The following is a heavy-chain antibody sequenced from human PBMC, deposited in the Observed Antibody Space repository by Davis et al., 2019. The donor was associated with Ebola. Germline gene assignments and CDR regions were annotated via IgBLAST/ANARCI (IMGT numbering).Heavy chain of an antibody. V-gene: IGHV3-23*01. CDR3: AGRGSYRSFYYYGMDV. D-gene: IGHD3-16*02. CDR1: GFTFSSYA. CDR2: ISISGGST. J-gene: IGHJ6*02. Sequence: PGGSLRLSCAASGFTFSSYAMTWVRQAPGKGLEWVSGISISGGSTYYADSVKGRFTISKDNSKNTLYLQMNSLRAEDTAVYYCAGRGSYRSFYYYGMDVWGQGTTVTVSS.